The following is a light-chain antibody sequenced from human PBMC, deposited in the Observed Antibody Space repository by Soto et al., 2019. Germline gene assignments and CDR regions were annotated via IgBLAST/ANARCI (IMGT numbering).Light chain of an antibody. CDR1: QGISTH. CDR2: DAS. J-gene: IGKJ5*01. Sequence: DIQMTQSPSSLSASVGDRVTITCRASQGISTHLAWFQQKPGKAPKSLIFDASSLQSGVPSKFSGSGSGTDFTLTISSLQPEDSATYYCQQYIRYPITFGQGTRLEIK. V-gene: IGKV1-16*02. CDR3: QQYIRYPIT.